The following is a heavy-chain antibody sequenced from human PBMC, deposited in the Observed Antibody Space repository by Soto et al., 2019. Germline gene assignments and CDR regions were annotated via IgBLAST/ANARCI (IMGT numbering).Heavy chain of an antibody. D-gene: IGHD6-19*01. CDR1: GASISGFY. V-gene: IGHV4-4*07. Sequence: SETLSLTCTVSGASISGFYWSWIRKSAGKGLEWIGRIYATGTTDYNPSLKTRVMMSVDTSKKQFSLKLRSVTAADTAIYFCARHLKAVAAAMAFWGQGIPVTVSS. CDR3: ARHLKAVAAAMAF. CDR2: IYATGTT. J-gene: IGHJ4*02.